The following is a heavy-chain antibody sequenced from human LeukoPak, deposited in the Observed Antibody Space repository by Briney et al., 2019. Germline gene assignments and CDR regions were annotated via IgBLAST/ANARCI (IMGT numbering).Heavy chain of an antibody. Sequence: SVKVSCKASGYSFTNFGISWVRQAPGQGLEWVGWVSGYNGKTNYAQKVQGRVTMTTDTSTTTAYMELRSLRSDDTAVYYCARGGSYYCPYYMDVWGKGTTVTVSS. D-gene: IGHD3-16*01. CDR1: GYSFTNFG. J-gene: IGHJ6*03. CDR3: ARGGSYYCPYYMDV. V-gene: IGHV1-18*01. CDR2: VSGYNGKT.